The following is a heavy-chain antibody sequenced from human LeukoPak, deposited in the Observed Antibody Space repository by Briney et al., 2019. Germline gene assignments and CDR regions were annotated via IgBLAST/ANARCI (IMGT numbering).Heavy chain of an antibody. CDR1: GFTFSSYG. V-gene: IGHV3-30*18. CDR2: ISYDGSNK. CDR3: AKDPDSGSYLGEIDY. J-gene: IGHJ4*02. Sequence: PGGSLRLSCAASGFTFSSYGMHWVRQAPGKGLEWVAVISYDGSNKYYADSVKGRFTISRDNSKNTLYLQMNSLRAEDTAVYYCAKDPDSGSYLGEIDYWGQGTLVTVSS. D-gene: IGHD1-26*01.